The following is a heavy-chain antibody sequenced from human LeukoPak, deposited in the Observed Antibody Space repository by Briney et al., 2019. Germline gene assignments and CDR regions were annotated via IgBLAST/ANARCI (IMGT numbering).Heavy chain of an antibody. Sequence: GGSLRLSCAASGFTFSSYSMNWVRQAPGKGLEWVSYISSSSSTIYYADSVKGRFTISRDNSKNTLYLQMNSLRAEDTAVYYCAKDLRGYNWNDGGVDYWGQGTLVTVSS. CDR2: ISSSSSTI. CDR1: GFTFSSYS. CDR3: AKDLRGYNWNDGGVDY. D-gene: IGHD1-20*01. V-gene: IGHV3-48*01. J-gene: IGHJ4*02.